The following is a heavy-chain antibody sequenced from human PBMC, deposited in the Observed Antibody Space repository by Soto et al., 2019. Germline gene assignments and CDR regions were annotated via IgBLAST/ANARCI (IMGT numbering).Heavy chain of an antibody. CDR1: GGSISSYY. CDR2: IYYSGST. Sequence: SETLSLTCTVSGGSISSYYWSWIRQPPGKGLEWIGYIYYSGSTNYNPSLKSRVTISVDTSKNQFSLKLSSVTAADTAVYYCARGFWDLTGYYDYYYGMDVWGQGTTVTVSS. V-gene: IGHV4-59*01. D-gene: IGHD3-9*01. CDR3: ARGFWDLTGYYDYYYGMDV. J-gene: IGHJ6*02.